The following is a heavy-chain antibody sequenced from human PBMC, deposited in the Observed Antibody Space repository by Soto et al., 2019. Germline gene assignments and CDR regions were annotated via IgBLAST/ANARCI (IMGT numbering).Heavy chain of an antibody. J-gene: IGHJ5*02. CDR1: GGSISSRSYY. Sequence: SETLSLTCTVSGGSISSRSYYWGWIRQPPGKGLEWIGSIYYSGSTYYNPSLKSRVTISVDTSKNQFSLKLSSVTAADTAVYYCARPYCSGGSCYRNVNWFDPWGQETLVTVSS. CDR2: IYYSGST. V-gene: IGHV4-39*01. D-gene: IGHD2-15*01. CDR3: ARPYCSGGSCYRNVNWFDP.